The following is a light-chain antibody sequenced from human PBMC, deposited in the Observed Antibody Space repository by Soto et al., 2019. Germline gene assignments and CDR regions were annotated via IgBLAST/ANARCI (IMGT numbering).Light chain of an antibody. CDR1: QSVSSY. CDR2: DAS. Sequence: EIGLTQSPATLSLSPGEGATLSCRASQSVSSYLGWYQQKPGQAPRLLIYDASNRASGIPARFSVSGSGTDFTLTISSLEPEDFAVYYCQQRSNWPLTFGGGTKVDI. V-gene: IGKV3-11*01. CDR3: QQRSNWPLT. J-gene: IGKJ4*01.